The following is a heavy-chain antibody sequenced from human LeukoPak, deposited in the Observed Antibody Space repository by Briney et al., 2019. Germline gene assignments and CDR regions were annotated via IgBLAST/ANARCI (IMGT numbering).Heavy chain of an antibody. CDR1: GYSFTSYG. CDR3: ARALVPATAITLG. Sequence: ASVKVSCKASGYSFTSYGINWVRQAPGQGLEWMGWISPYKGKTSYAQGFQGRVTMTTETSTRTAYMELRSLRSDDTAVYYCARALVPATAITLGWGQGTLVTVSS. CDR2: ISPYKGKT. V-gene: IGHV1-18*01. J-gene: IGHJ4*02. D-gene: IGHD2-2*01.